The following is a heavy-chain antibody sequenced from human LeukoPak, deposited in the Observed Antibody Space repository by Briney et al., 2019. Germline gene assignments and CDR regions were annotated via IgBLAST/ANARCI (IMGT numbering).Heavy chain of an antibody. V-gene: IGHV3-64*01. CDR3: ARGVRGVIITSPFDY. D-gene: IGHD3-10*01. J-gene: IGHJ4*02. CDR1: GFTFSSYA. CDR2: ISSNGGST. Sequence: GGSLRLSCAASGFTFSSYAMHWVRQAPGKGLEYVSAISSNGGSTYYANSVKGRFTISRDNSKNTLYLQMGSLRAEDMAVYYCARGVRGVIITSPFDYWGQGTLVTVSS.